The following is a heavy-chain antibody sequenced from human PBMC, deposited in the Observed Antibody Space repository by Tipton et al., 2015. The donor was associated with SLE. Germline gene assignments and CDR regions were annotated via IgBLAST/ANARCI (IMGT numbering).Heavy chain of an antibody. D-gene: IGHD6-13*01. Sequence: TLSLTCAVYGGSFSGYYWSWIRQPPGKGLEWIGEINHSGNTNYNPSLKSRVTISVDTSKNQFSLKLSSVTAADTAVYYCARDGRQAGYYFDYWGQGTLVTVSS. CDR2: INHSGNT. CDR3: ARDGRQAGYYFDY. J-gene: IGHJ4*02. V-gene: IGHV4-34*01. CDR1: GGSFSGYY.